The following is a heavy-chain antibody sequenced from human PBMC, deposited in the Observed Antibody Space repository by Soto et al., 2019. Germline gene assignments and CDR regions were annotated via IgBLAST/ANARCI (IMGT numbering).Heavy chain of an antibody. Sequence: GSLRLSCAASGFTFSSYGMHWVRQAPGKGLVWVAVIAYDGSNKYYADSVKGRFTISRDNSKNTLYLQMNSMRAADTAVYYCAKVRMVTTPLYYYYYYGMDVWGQGTTVTVSS. CDR2: IAYDGSNK. V-gene: IGHV3-30*18. CDR3: AKVRMVTTPLYYYYYYGMDV. CDR1: GFTFSSYG. J-gene: IGHJ6*02. D-gene: IGHD4-17*01.